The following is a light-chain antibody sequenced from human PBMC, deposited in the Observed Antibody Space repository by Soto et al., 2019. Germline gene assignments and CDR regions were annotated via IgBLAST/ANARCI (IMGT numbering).Light chain of an antibody. V-gene: IGKV3-11*01. Sequence: EIVLTQSPATLSLSPGERATLSCRASQSVSSYLAWYQQKPGQATRLLIYDASNRATGSPARFSGSGSGTDFTLTISSLEPEDLAVYYCQQGSNWPPWTFGQGTKVEIK. J-gene: IGKJ1*01. CDR1: QSVSSY. CDR2: DAS. CDR3: QQGSNWPPWT.